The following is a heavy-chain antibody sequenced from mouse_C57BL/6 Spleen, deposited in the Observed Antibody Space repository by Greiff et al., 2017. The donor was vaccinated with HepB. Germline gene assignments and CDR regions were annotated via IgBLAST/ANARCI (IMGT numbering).Heavy chain of an antibody. D-gene: IGHD1-1*01. CDR2: IHPNSGST. CDR1: GYTFTSYW. J-gene: IGHJ1*03. Sequence: QVQLKQSGAELVKPGASVKLSCKASGYTFTSYWMHWVKQRPGQGLEWIGMIHPNSGSTNYNEKFKSKATLTVDKSSSTAYMQLSSLTSEDSAVYYCAKGRSYWYFDVWGTGTTVTVSS. V-gene: IGHV1-64*01. CDR3: AKGRSYWYFDV.